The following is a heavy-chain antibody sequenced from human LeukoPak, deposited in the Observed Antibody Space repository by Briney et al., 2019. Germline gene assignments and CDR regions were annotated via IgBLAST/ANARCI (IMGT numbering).Heavy chain of an antibody. Sequence: GESLKISCRGSGYRFTTYWIGWVRQMPGKGLEWMGIIYPGDSDTRYSPSFQGQVTMSADKSIITAYLQWSSLKASDTAMYYCARRQGCSSTSCPPDSWGQGTLVTVSS. CDR2: IYPGDSDT. V-gene: IGHV5-51*01. J-gene: IGHJ4*02. CDR1: GYRFTTYW. D-gene: IGHD2-2*01. CDR3: ARRQGCSSTSCPPDS.